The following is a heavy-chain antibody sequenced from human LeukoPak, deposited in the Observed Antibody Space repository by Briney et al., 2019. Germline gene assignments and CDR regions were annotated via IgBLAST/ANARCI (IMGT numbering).Heavy chain of an antibody. V-gene: IGHV1-8*01. CDR1: GYTFTSYD. J-gene: IGHJ5*02. D-gene: IGHD2-2*01. CDR2: MNPNSGNT. CDR3: ARARGCSSTSCYRGPNWFDP. Sequence: ASVKVSCKASGYTFTSYDINWVRQATGQGLEWMGWMNPNSGNTGYAQKFQGRVTMTRNTSISTAYMELSSLRSEDTAVYYCARARGCSSTSCYRGPNWFDPWGQGTLVTVSS.